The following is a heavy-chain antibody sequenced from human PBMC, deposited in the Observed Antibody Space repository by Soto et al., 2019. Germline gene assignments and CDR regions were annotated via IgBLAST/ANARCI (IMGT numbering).Heavy chain of an antibody. CDR2: INHSGST. Sequence: SETLSLTCAVYGGSFSGYYWSWIRQPPGKGLEWIGEINHSGSTNYNPSLKSRVTISVDTSKNQFSLKLSSVTAAHTAVYYCARGLWEGLRFLEWFYYYYGMDVWGQGTTVTVSS. V-gene: IGHV4-34*01. CDR3: ARGLWEGLRFLEWFYYYYGMDV. CDR1: GGSFSGYY. D-gene: IGHD3-3*01. J-gene: IGHJ6*02.